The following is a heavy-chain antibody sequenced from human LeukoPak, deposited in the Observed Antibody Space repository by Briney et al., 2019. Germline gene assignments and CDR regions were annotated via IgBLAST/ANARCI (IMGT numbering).Heavy chain of an antibody. D-gene: IGHD3-22*01. V-gene: IGHV4-34*01. CDR3: ARGNHYYDSSAYLAWESFQH. J-gene: IGHJ1*01. CDR2: INHSGST. CDR1: GGSFSGYY. Sequence: PSETLSLTCAVYGGSFSGYYWSWLRQPPGKGLEWIGEINHSGSTYYNPSLKSRVTISVDTSKNQFSLKLSSVTAADTAVYYCARGNHYYDSSAYLAWESFQHWGQGTLVTVSS.